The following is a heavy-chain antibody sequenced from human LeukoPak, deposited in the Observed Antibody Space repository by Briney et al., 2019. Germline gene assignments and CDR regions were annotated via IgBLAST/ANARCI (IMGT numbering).Heavy chain of an antibody. CDR3: ALYRLYYGMDV. CDR1: GYTFTSYD. CDR2: MNPNSGNT. J-gene: IGHJ6*02. D-gene: IGHD2-8*01. Sequence: ASVKVSCKASGYTFTSYDINWVRQATGQGLEWMGWMNPNSGNTGCAQKFQGRVTMTRNTSISTAYMELSSLRSEDTAVYYCALYRLYYGMDVWGQGTTVTVSS. V-gene: IGHV1-8*01.